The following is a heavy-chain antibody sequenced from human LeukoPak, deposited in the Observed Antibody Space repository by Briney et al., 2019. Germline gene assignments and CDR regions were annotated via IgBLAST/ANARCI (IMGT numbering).Heavy chain of an antibody. Sequence: SETLSLTCAVSGGSISSGGCPWSWIRQPPGKGLEWIGYIYHSGSTYYNPSLKSRVTISVDRSKNQFSLKLSSVTAADTAVYYCARGKVTYYYDSSGYYPDAFDIWGQGTMVTVSS. J-gene: IGHJ3*02. CDR2: IYHSGST. CDR1: GGSISSGGCP. V-gene: IGHV4-30-2*01. CDR3: ARGKVTYYYDSSGYYPDAFDI. D-gene: IGHD3-22*01.